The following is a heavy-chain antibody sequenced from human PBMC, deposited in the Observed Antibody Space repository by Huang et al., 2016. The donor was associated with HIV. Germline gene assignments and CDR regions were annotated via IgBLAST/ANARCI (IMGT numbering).Heavy chain of an antibody. CDR3: ARPRMTATSSDSTWSFFDS. CDR1: GGSLSDNY. Sequence: QVQLQQWGAGLLKPSGALSLKCAVYGGSLSDNYWTWIRLSPGKRLECIGELNHRGLSTYNPFLRSRVTMSVDMSKNQFSLNLTALTAADTAVYYCARPRMTATSSDSTWSFFDSWGQGTLVIVSS. V-gene: IGHV4-34*02. D-gene: IGHD2-21*02. CDR2: LNHRGLS. J-gene: IGHJ4*02.